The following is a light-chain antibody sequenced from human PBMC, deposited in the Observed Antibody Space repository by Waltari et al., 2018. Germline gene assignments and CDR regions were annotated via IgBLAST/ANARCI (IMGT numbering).Light chain of an antibody. Sequence: DIQMTQSPSSLSASVGHRVTITCRASQDIRNSLAWDQQKPGAAPKLLLYAASRLLSGVPSRFSGSGSGTDYTLTISSLQPEDFATYYCQQYYSTPYTFGQGTKLEI. V-gene: IGKV1-NL1*01. CDR3: QQYYSTPYT. CDR1: QDIRNS. J-gene: IGKJ2*01. CDR2: AAS.